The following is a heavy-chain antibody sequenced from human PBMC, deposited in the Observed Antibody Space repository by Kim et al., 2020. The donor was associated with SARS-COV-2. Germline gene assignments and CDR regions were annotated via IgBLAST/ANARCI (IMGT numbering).Heavy chain of an antibody. Sequence: GGSLRLSCAASGFTFSSYAMHWVRQAPGKGLEWVAVISYDGSNKYYADSVKGRFTISRDNSKNTLYLQMNSLRAEDTAVYYCARDGCSGYYYGSGSYCMRNPYYFDYWGQGTLVTVSS. D-gene: IGHD3-10*01. CDR3: ARDGCSGYYYGSGSYCMRNPYYFDY. J-gene: IGHJ4*02. V-gene: IGHV3-30-3*01. CDR1: GFTFSSYA. CDR2: ISYDGSNK.